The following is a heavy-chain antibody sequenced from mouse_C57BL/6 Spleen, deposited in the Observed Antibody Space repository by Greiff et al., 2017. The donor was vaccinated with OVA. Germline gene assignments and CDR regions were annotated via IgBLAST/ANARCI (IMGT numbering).Heavy chain of an antibody. CDR3: TRKIDYGNWYFDV. CDR1: GYTFTDYE. CDR2: IDPETGGT. V-gene: IGHV1-15*01. Sequence: QVQLQQSGAELVRPGASVTLSCKASGYTFTDYEMHWVKQTPVHGLEWIGAIDPETGGTAYNQKFKGQAILTADKSSSTAYMELRSLTSEDSAFYYCTRKIDYGNWYFDVWGTGTTVTVSS. D-gene: IGHD2-1*01. J-gene: IGHJ1*03.